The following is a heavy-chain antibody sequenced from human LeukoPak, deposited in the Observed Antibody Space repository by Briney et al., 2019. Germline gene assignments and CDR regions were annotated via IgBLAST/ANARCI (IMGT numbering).Heavy chain of an antibody. D-gene: IGHD3-22*01. CDR1: GFTFSTYA. CDR2: ISSNGGST. V-gene: IGHV3-64*01. Sequence: GGSLRLSCAASGFTFSTYAMHWVRQAPGKGLEYVSAISSNGGSTYYANSVKGRFTISKDNSKNTLYLQMGSLRAEDTAVYYCASFDSSGYSGYWGQGTLVTVSS. J-gene: IGHJ4*02. CDR3: ASFDSSGYSGY.